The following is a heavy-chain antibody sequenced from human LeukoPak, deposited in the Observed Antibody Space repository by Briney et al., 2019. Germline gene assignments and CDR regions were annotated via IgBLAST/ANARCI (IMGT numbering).Heavy chain of an antibody. CDR1: GFTFSDYW. D-gene: IGHD5-12*01. Sequence: PGGSLRLSCAASGFTFSDYWMSWVRQAPGEGLEWVASIKQDGSETYYVDSVKGRFTISRDNAKNSLYLQMNSLRAEDTAVYYCARDRGAIYSGYDSSADYYGMDVWGQGTTVTVSS. J-gene: IGHJ6*02. CDR3: ARDRGAIYSGYDSSADYYGMDV. CDR2: IKQDGSET. V-gene: IGHV3-7*03.